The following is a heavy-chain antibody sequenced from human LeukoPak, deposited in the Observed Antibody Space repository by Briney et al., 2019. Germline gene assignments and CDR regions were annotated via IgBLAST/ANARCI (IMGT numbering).Heavy chain of an antibody. J-gene: IGHJ3*02. CDR2: ISSSSSYI. V-gene: IGHV3-21*01. CDR3: ARSIMITFGGVSGYIDAFDI. D-gene: IGHD3-16*01. Sequence: GGSLRLSCAASGFTFSSYSMNWVRQAPGKGLEWVSSISSSSSYIYYADSVKGRFTISRDNAKNSLYLQMNSLRAEDTAVYYCARSIMITFGGVSGYIDAFDIWGQGTMVTASS. CDR1: GFTFSSYS.